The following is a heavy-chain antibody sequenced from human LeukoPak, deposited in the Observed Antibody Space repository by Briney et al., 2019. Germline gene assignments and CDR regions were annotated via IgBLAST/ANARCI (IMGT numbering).Heavy chain of an antibody. D-gene: IGHD1-20*01. CDR3: ARDRDIPGTSIDY. V-gene: IGHV3-30-3*01. CDR1: GSTFSSYA. Sequence: GGSLRLSCAASGSTFSSYALHWVRQAPGKGLDWVAVISYDGSNKYYADSVKGRFTISRDNSKNTLYLQMNSLRADDTAVYYCARDRDIPGTSIDYWGQGTLVTVSS. J-gene: IGHJ4*02. CDR2: ISYDGSNK.